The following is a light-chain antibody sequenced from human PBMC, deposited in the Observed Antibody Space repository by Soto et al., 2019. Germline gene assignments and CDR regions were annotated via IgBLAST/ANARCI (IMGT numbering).Light chain of an antibody. J-gene: IGKJ1*01. CDR3: QQAYSFPPT. CDR2: PAS. Sequence: DTQMTQSPSSVSASVGGRVTITCRASQDISSWLAWYQQKPGQAPKLLIYPASSLQSGVPPRFSGSGSGTDFTLIISSLQPEDVATYSCQQAYSFPPTFGQGTKVEI. CDR1: QDISSW. V-gene: IGKV1-12*01.